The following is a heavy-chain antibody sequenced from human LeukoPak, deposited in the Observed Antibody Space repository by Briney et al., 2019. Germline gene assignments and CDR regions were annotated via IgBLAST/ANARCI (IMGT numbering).Heavy chain of an antibody. CDR1: GFTFSSYW. D-gene: IGHD6-13*01. J-gene: IGHJ4*02. V-gene: IGHV3-74*01. CDR2: INSDGIST. CDR3: ARGGKCSSSWYSHY. Sequence: PGGSLRLSCAASGFTFSSYWMHWVRQAPGKGLVWVSRINSDGISTDYADSVKGRFTISRDNAKNTLYLQMNSLRAEDTAVYYCARGGKCSSSWYSHYWGRGTLVTVSS.